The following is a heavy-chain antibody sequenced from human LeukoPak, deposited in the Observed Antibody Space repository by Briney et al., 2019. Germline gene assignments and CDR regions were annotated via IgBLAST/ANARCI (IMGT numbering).Heavy chain of an antibody. Sequence: GGSLRLSCAASGFSFQDYTVHWVRQSPEKGLEWVSQISWSGGTTYYADSVKGRFTISRDNSRNSLYLQMNSLRTEDTALYYCAKERIGGSLDYWGQGTLLTVSS. CDR2: ISWSGGTT. J-gene: IGHJ4*02. D-gene: IGHD3-10*01. CDR1: GFSFQDYT. CDR3: AKERIGGSLDY. V-gene: IGHV3-43*01.